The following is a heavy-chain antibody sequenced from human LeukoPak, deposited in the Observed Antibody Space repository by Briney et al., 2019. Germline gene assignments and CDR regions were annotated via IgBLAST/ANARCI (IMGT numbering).Heavy chain of an antibody. D-gene: IGHD3-10*01. CDR1: GGSISSYY. J-gene: IGHJ3*02. Sequence: SETLSLTCTVSGGSISSYYRSWIRQPPGKGLEWIGYIYYSGSTNYNPSLKSRVTISVDTSKNQFSLKLSSVTAADTAVYYCASGGFGELFPSHHDAFDIWGQGTMVTVSS. V-gene: IGHV4-59*01. CDR2: IYYSGST. CDR3: ASGGFGELFPSHHDAFDI.